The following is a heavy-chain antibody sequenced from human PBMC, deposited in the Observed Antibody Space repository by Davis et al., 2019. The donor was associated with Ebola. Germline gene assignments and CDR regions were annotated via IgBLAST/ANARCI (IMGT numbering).Heavy chain of an antibody. CDR3: AKDDVDY. J-gene: IGHJ4*02. CDR2: ISYDGSNK. V-gene: IGHV3-30*18. Sequence: GGSLRLSCAASGFTFSSYGIHWVRQAPGKGLEWVAVISYDGSNKYYADSVKGRFTISRDNSKNTLYLQMNSLRAEDTAVYYCAKDDVDYWGQGTLVTVSS. CDR1: GFTFSSYG.